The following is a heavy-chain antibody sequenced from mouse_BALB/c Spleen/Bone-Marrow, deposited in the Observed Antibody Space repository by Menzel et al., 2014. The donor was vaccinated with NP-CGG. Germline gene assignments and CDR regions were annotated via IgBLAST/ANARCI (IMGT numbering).Heavy chain of an antibody. D-gene: IGHD1-1*01. Sequence: EVQLVESGGDLVKPGGSLKLSCAASGFTFSSYGMSWVRQTPDKRLEWVATISSGGSYTYYPDSVKGRFTISRDNAKNTLYLQMSSLKSEDTAMYYCARPTTAVATGGSFDYWGQGTTLTVSS. CDR2: ISSGGSYT. J-gene: IGHJ2*01. V-gene: IGHV5-6*01. CDR1: GFTFSSYG. CDR3: ARPTTAVATGGSFDY.